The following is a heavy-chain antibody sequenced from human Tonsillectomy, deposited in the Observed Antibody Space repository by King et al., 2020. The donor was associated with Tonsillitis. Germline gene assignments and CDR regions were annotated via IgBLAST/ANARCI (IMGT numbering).Heavy chain of an antibody. CDR2: ISYDGSNK. D-gene: IGHD5-12*01. CDR3: ASDLFGGYSGYDYPDY. J-gene: IGHJ4*02. V-gene: IGHV3-33*05. CDR1: GFTFSSYG. Sequence: VQLVESGGGVVQPGRSLRLSCAASGFTFSSYGMHWVRQAPGKGLEWVAVISYDGSNKYYADSVKGRFTISRDNSKNTLYLQMNSLRAEDTAVYYCASDLFGGYSGYDYPDYWGQGTLVTVSS.